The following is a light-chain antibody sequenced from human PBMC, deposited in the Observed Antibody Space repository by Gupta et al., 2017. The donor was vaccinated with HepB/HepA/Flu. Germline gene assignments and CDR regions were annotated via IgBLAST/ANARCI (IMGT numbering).Light chain of an antibody. Sequence: QSVLTQPPSASGTPGPRVTISCSGSSSNIGSNYVYWYQQFPGTAPKLLIYRNNQRPSGVPDRFSGSKSGTSASLAISGLRAEDEADYYCATWDDSLSGYVFGNGTNVTVL. J-gene: IGLJ1*01. CDR2: RNN. V-gene: IGLV1-47*01. CDR1: SSNIGSNY. CDR3: ATWDDSLSGYV.